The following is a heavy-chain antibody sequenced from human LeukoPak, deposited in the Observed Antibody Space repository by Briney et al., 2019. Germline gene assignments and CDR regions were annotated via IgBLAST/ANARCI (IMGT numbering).Heavy chain of an antibody. CDR3: AGVLEATTFAY. CDR1: EYTLTELS. Sequence: ASVKVSCKISEYTLTELSIHWVRQAPGKGLEWMGGFHVEDGEIVYSQKFQGRVSMTEDTSTDIAYMELSSLTSEDTAIYYCAGVLEATTFAYWGQGTLVTVSS. D-gene: IGHD1-26*01. J-gene: IGHJ4*02. V-gene: IGHV1-24*01. CDR2: FHVEDGEI.